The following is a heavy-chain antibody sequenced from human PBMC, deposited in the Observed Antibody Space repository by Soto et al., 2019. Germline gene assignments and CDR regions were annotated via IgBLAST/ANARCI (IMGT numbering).Heavy chain of an antibody. J-gene: IGHJ4*02. D-gene: IGHD3-10*01. CDR3: ARDGVGVHLWALDY. V-gene: IGHV3-30-3*01. CDR1: GFTFSSYA. Sequence: PGWSLRLSCAASGFTFSSYAMHWVRQAPGKGLEWVAVISYDGSNKYYADSVKGRFTISRDNSKNTLYLQMNSLRAEDTAVYYCARDGVGVHLWALDYWGQGTLVTVSA. CDR2: ISYDGSNK.